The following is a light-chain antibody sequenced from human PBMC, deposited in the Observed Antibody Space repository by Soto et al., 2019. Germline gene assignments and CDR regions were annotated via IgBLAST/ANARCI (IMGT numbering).Light chain of an antibody. CDR1: SSDVGGYNY. CDR2: EVS. V-gene: IGLV2-14*01. J-gene: IGLJ3*02. Sequence: QSVLTQPASVSGSPGQSITISCIGTSSDVGGYNYVSWYQQHPGKAPKLMIYEVSNRPSGVSNRFSGSKSGNTASLAISGLQAEDEADYYCTSYTSSSTGVFGGGTKLTVL. CDR3: TSYTSSSTGV.